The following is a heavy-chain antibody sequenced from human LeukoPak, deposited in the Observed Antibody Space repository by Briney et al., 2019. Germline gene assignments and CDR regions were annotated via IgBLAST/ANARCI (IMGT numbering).Heavy chain of an antibody. V-gene: IGHV3-21*01. CDR2: ISSSSSYI. Sequence: GGSLRLSCAASGFTFSSYSMNWVRQAPGKGLEWVSSISSSSSYIYYADSVKGRFTISRDNAKNSLYLQMNSLRAEDTAVYYCARDEGVGYYFDYWGQGTLVTVSS. CDR1: GFTFSSYS. D-gene: IGHD6-13*01. J-gene: IGHJ4*02. CDR3: ARDEGVGYYFDY.